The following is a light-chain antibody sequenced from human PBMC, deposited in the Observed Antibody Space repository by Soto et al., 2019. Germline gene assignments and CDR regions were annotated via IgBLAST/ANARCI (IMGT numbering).Light chain of an antibody. V-gene: IGKV1-12*01. J-gene: IGKJ1*01. CDR3: LQVANFPRT. CDR1: QDINSP. CDR2: AAT. Sequence: DIQMTRSPSSVSASVGDTVTITCRASQDINSPLAWFQQQPGRPPKYEIQAATMLQSGFPSRFAGSGSGRDFTLTIPTLHPEDSATYYCLQVANFPRTFGQGTKVDIK.